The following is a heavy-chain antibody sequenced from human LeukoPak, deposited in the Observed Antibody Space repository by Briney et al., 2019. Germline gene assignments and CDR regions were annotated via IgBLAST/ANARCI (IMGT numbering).Heavy chain of an antibody. V-gene: IGHV4-38-2*02. J-gene: IGHJ4*02. CDR1: GDSPASGYY. CDR3: ARGRRGYRTELDS. Sequence: KASETLSLTCIVSGDSPASGYYGGWIRPAPGKGPEWIGSIYQSGTTYYNPSLKSRVTISKDTSKNQFSLRLTSVADADTALYYCARGRRGYRTELDSWGQGTLVTVSS. CDR2: IYQSGTT. D-gene: IGHD3-22*01.